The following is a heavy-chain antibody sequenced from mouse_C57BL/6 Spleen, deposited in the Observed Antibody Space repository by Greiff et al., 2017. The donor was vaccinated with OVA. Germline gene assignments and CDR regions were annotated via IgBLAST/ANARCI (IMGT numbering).Heavy chain of an antibody. Sequence: DVMLVESGGDLVKPGGSLKLSCAASGFTFSSYGMSWVRQTPDKRLEWVATISSGGSYTYYPDSVKGRFTISRDNAKNTLYLQMSSLKSEDTAMYYCARHGEVPPFAYWGQGTLVTVSA. CDR2: ISSGGSYT. D-gene: IGHD2-14*01. CDR1: GFTFSSYG. V-gene: IGHV5-6*02. J-gene: IGHJ3*01. CDR3: ARHGEVPPFAY.